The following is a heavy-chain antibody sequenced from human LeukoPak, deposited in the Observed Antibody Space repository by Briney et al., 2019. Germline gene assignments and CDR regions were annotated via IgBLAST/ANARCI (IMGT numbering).Heavy chain of an antibody. Sequence: GASVKVSCKASGYTFTGYDMHWVRQAPGQRLKGMGWITPNSGGTNYAQKFQGRVTMTRDTSISTAYMELSRLRSDDTAVYYCASSGYDGGGGPSPYYWGQGTLVTVSS. CDR1: GYTFTGYD. J-gene: IGHJ4*02. CDR3: ASSGYDGGGGPSPYY. V-gene: IGHV1-2*02. CDR2: ITPNSGGT. D-gene: IGHD5-12*01.